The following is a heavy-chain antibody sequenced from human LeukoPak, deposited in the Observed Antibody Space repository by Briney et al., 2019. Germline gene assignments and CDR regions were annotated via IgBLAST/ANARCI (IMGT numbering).Heavy chain of an antibody. V-gene: IGHV3-11*04. CDR2: ISSSGSTI. D-gene: IGHD6-6*01. J-gene: IGHJ4*02. CDR3: ARARSGSSSHFPSRFDY. CDR1: GFTVSSNY. Sequence: GGSLRLSCAASGFTVSSNYMSWIRQAPGKGLEWVSYISSSGSTIYYADSVKGRFTISRDNAKNSLYLQMNSLRAEDTAVYYCARARSGSSSHFPSRFDYWGQGTLVTVSS.